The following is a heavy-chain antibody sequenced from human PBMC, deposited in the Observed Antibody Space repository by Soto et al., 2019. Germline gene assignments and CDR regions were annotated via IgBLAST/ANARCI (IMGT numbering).Heavy chain of an antibody. CDR3: AKDATYYYDSSGYHKH. Sequence: GGSLRLSCAASGFTFSSFAMSRVRQAPGKGLEWVSAISGSGGSTYYADSVKGRFTISRDNSKNTLYLQMNSLRAEDTAVYYCAKDATYYYDSSGYHKHWGQGTLVTVSS. V-gene: IGHV3-23*01. CDR1: GFTFSSFA. CDR2: ISGSGGST. D-gene: IGHD3-22*01. J-gene: IGHJ4*02.